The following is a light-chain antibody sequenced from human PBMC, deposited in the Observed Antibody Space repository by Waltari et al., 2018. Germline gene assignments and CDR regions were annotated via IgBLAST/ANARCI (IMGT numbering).Light chain of an antibody. J-gene: IGLJ1*01. V-gene: IGLV2-14*03. Sequence: QSALTQPASVSGSPGQSITISCTGTSRAVGGYNSVSWYQQHPGKAPKLMIYDVSNRPSGVSNRFSGSKSGNTASLTISGLQAEDEADYYCSSYTSSSTLEVFGTGTKVTVL. CDR1: SRAVGGYNS. CDR3: SSYTSSSTLEV. CDR2: DVS.